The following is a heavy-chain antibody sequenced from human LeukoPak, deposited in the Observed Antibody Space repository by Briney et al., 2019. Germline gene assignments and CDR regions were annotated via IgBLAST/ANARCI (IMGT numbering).Heavy chain of an antibody. D-gene: IGHD1-26*01. CDR3: ARDERAVGVDW. CDR2: IIGSGGST. V-gene: IGHV3-23*01. Sequence: GGSLRLSCAASGFTFSSYAMSWVRQAPGKGLEWVSAIIGSGGSTYYADSVKGRFTISRDNSKNTLYLQMNSLTTEDTAIYYCARDERAVGVDWWGQGTLVTVSS. J-gene: IGHJ4*02. CDR1: GFTFSSYA.